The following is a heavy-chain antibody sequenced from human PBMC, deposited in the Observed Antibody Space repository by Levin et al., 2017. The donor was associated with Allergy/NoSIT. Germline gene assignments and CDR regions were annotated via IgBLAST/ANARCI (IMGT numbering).Heavy chain of an antibody. J-gene: IGHJ6*02. D-gene: IGHD6-13*01. CDR2: IIPIFGTA. Sequence: SVKVSCKASGGTFSSYAISWVRQAPGQGLEWMGGIIPIFGTANYAQKFQGRVTITADKSTSTAYMELSSLRSEDTAVYYCARGSSSWYQGGMDVWGQGTTVTVSS. CDR3: ARGSSSWYQGGMDV. CDR1: GGTFSSYA. V-gene: IGHV1-69*06.